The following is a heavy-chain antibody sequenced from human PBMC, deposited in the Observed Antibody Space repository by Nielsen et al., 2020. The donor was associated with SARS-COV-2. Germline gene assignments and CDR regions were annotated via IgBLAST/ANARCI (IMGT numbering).Heavy chain of an antibody. Sequence: GGSLRLSCQISGYIFTTYWITWVRQMPGKGLEWVGRIDPTDSYSNYSPSFQGHVRISVDKSINTAYLQWSSLKASDTAMYYCATPGDGDGIYFNYWGQGTLVSVSS. J-gene: IGHJ4*02. V-gene: IGHV5-10-1*01. D-gene: IGHD4-17*01. CDR3: ATPGDGDGIYFNY. CDR1: GYIFTTYW. CDR2: IDPTDSYS.